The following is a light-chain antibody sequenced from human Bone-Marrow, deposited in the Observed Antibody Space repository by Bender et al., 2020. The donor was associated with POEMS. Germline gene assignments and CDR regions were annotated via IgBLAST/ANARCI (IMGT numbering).Light chain of an antibody. CDR1: SSDVGSYNY. Sequence: QSALTQPASVSGSPGQSITISCTGTSSDVGSYNYVSWYQQLPGKAPKVIICEDNKRPSGVSDRFSGSRSGNTASLTISGLQADDEADYYCCSYAGSSSYVFGSGREVTVL. V-gene: IGLV2-23*01. CDR2: EDN. CDR3: CSYAGSSSYV. J-gene: IGLJ1*01.